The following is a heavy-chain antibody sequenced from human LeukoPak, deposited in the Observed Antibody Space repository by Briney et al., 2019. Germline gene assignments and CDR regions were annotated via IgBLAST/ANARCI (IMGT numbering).Heavy chain of an antibody. CDR3: ARGASRSFDY. D-gene: IGHD2-15*01. Sequence: GASVKVSCKASAYTFTSYDINWVRQAPGQGLEWMGWMNSNSGNTGYAQKFQGRLTITRITSISTAYMELSSLRSEDTAVYYCARGASRSFDYWGQGTLVTVSS. CDR1: AYTFTSYD. J-gene: IGHJ4*02. V-gene: IGHV1-8*03. CDR2: MNSNSGNT.